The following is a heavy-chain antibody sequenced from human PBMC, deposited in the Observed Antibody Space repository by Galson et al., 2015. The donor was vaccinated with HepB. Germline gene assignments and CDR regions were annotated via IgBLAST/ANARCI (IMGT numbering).Heavy chain of an antibody. CDR1: GFTFGSYA. D-gene: IGHD5-12*01. V-gene: IGHV3-23*01. CDR3: SKDGSTLKWLPDN. J-gene: IGHJ4*02. CDR2: ICGDGAVT. Sequence: SLRLSCAASGFTFGSYAMSWVRQSPGKGLEWVSGICGDGAVTYYADSVRGRFIISRDNSKNMLYLQMNSLRVEDTAVYYCSKDGSTLKWLPDNWGQGALATVSS.